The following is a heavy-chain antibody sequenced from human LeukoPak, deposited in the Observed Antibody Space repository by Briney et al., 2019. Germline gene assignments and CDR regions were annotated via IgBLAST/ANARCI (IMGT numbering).Heavy chain of an antibody. V-gene: IGHV3-21*01. D-gene: IGHD3-10*02. J-gene: IGHJ6*04. CDR1: GFTFSSYS. CDR3: AELGITMIGGV. Sequence: GGSLRLSCAASGFTFSSYSMNWVRQAPGTGLEWVSSITSNTNYIYYADSVKGRFTISRDNAKNSLYLQMNSLRAEDTAVYYCAELGITMIGGVWGKGTTVTISS. CDR2: ITSNTNYI.